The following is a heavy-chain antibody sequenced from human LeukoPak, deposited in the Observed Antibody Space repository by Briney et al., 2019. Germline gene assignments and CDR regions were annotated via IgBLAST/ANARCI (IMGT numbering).Heavy chain of an antibody. Sequence: NPSETLSLTCTVSGGSISSSSYYWGWIRQPPGKGLEWIGSIYYSGNTYYNPSLKSRVTISVDTSKNQFPLKFSSLTAADTALYYCARGYYDVLTGHPKNFDYWVQGTLVTVSS. CDR2: IYYSGNT. CDR1: GGSISSSSYY. J-gene: IGHJ4*02. CDR3: ARGYYDVLTGHPKNFDY. D-gene: IGHD3-9*01. V-gene: IGHV4-39*01.